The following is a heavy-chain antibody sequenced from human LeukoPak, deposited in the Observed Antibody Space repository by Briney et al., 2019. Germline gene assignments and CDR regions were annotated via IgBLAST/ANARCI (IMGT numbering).Heavy chain of an antibody. CDR1: GGTFSGYA. Sequence: ASVKVSCKASGGTFSGYAISWVRQAPGQGLEWMGGIIPIFGTANYAQKFQGRVTITTDESTSTAYMELSSLRSEDTAVYYCASGVTMVRGVIWAPLSDAFDIWGQGTMVTVSS. V-gene: IGHV1-69*05. J-gene: IGHJ3*02. CDR3: ASGVTMVRGVIWAPLSDAFDI. D-gene: IGHD3-10*01. CDR2: IIPIFGTA.